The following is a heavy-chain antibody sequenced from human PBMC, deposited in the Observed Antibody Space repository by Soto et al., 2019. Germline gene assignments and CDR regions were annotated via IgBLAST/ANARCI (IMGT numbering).Heavy chain of an antibody. V-gene: IGHV3-64D*08. CDR3: VKDPTTDWFDP. Sequence: PGGSLRLSCSASGFTFSSYATHWVRQAPGKGLEYVSAISSNGGSTYYADSVKGRFTISRDNSKNTLYLQMSSLRAEDTAVYYCVKDPTTDWFDPWGQGTLVTVSS. CDR2: ISSNGGST. CDR1: GFTFSSYA. J-gene: IGHJ5*02. D-gene: IGHD1-26*01.